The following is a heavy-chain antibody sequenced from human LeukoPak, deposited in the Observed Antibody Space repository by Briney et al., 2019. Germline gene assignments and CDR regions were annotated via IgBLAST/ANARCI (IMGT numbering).Heavy chain of an antibody. Sequence: ASVKVSCKASGGTFSSYAISWVRQATGQGLEWMGWMNPNSGNTGYAQKFQGRVTMTRNTSISTAYMELSSLRSEDTAVYYCASTYYDFWSGYYFDYWGQGTLVTVSS. J-gene: IGHJ4*02. CDR3: ASTYYDFWSGYYFDY. CDR2: MNPNSGNT. V-gene: IGHV1-8*02. D-gene: IGHD3-3*01. CDR1: GGTFSSYA.